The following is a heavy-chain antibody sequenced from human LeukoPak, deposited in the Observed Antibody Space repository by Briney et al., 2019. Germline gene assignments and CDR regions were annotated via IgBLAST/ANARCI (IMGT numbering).Heavy chain of an antibody. J-gene: IGHJ4*02. CDR1: GGTFSSYA. Sequence: SVKVSCKASGGTFSSYAISWVRQAPGQGLEWMGRIIPIFGTANYAQKFQGRVTITTDESTSTAYMELSSLRSEDTAVYYCAVTHYYASSGYYSTDYWGQGTLVTVSS. D-gene: IGHD3-22*01. V-gene: IGHV1-69*05. CDR3: AVTHYYASSGYYSTDY. CDR2: IIPIFGTA.